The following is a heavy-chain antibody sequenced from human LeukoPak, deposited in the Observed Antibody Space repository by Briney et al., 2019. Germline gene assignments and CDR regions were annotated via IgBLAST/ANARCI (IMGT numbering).Heavy chain of an antibody. D-gene: IGHD3-22*01. V-gene: IGHV3-23*01. CDR1: GFTFSSDA. J-gene: IGHJ4*02. CDR3: ARRVITNNFDY. CDR2: ISGSGGST. Sequence: PGGSLRLSCAASGFTFSSDAMSWVRQAPGKVREWVSAISGSGGSTYYADSVKGRFTISRDNSKNTLYLQMNSLRAEDTAVCDCARRVITNNFDYWGQGTLVTVSS.